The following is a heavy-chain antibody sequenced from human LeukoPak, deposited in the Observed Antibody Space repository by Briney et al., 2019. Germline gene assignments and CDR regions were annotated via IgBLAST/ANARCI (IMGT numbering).Heavy chain of an antibody. D-gene: IGHD1-1*01. V-gene: IGHV3-23*01. Sequence: GGSLRLSCATSGFTFSSYAMSWVRQAPGKGLEWVSAISGSGGSTYYADSVKGRFTISRDNSKNTLYLQMNSLRAEDTAVYYCAKFPDNPDYYFDYWGQGTLVTVSS. CDR3: AKFPDNPDYYFDY. CDR1: GFTFSSYA. J-gene: IGHJ4*02. CDR2: ISGSGGST.